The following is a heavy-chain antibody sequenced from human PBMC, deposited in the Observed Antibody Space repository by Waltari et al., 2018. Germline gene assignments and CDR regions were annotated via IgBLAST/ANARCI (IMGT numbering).Heavy chain of an antibody. V-gene: IGHV4-39*07. CDR3: ATIPGYSGYDRTFDY. Sequence: QLQLQESGPGLVKPSETLSLTCTVSGGSISSSSYYWGWIRQPPGKGLEWIGSIYYSGSTYYNPSLKSRVTISVDTSKNQFSLKLSSVTAADTAVYYCATIPGYSGYDRTFDYWGQGTLVTVSS. CDR1: GGSISSSSYY. J-gene: IGHJ4*02. D-gene: IGHD5-12*01. CDR2: IYYSGST.